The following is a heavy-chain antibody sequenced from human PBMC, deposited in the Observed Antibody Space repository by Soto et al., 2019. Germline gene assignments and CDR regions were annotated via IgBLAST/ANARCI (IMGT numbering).Heavy chain of an antibody. V-gene: IGHV1-69*02. J-gene: IGHJ3*02. CDR2: IIPILGIA. CDR3: ASGTTGTTGGFDI. Sequence: ASVKVSCKASGATFSSYTISWVRQAPGQGLEWMGRIIPILGIANYAQKFQGRVTITADKSTSTAYMELSSLRSEDTAVYYCASGTTGTTGGFDIWGQGTMVTVSS. CDR1: GATFSSYT. D-gene: IGHD1-1*01.